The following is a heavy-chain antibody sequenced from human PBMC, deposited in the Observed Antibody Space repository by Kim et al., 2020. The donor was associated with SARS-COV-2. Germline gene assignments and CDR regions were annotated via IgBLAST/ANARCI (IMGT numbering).Heavy chain of an antibody. J-gene: IGHJ4*02. V-gene: IGHV3-23*01. CDR3: AKYRYLAAVGRTNFDY. D-gene: IGHD6-13*01. CDR2: ISGSGGGT. CDR1: GFTFSSYA. Sequence: GGSLRLSCAASGFTFSSYAMSWVRQAPGKGLEWVSTISGSGGGTYYADSVKGRFTISRDNSKNTLYLQMNSLRAEDTAVYYCAKYRYLAAVGRTNFDYWGQGTLVTVSS.